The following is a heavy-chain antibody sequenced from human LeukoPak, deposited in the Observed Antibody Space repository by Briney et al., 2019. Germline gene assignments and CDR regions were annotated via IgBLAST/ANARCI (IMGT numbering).Heavy chain of an antibody. V-gene: IGHV1-69*04. CDR1: GGTFSSYT. CDR3: AREGGAGQGFDY. Sequence: SVKGSCKASGGTFSSYTISWVRQAPGQGLEWMGRIIPILGIANYAQKFQGRVTITADKSTSTAYMELSSLRSEDTAVYYCAREGGAGQGFDYWGQGTLVTVSS. J-gene: IGHJ4*02. CDR2: IIPILGIA.